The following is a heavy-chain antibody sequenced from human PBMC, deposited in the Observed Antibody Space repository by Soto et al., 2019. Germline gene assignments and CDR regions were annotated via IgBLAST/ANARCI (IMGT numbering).Heavy chain of an antibody. CDR3: AKDDYTARGDAYLSR. J-gene: IGHJ4*01. V-gene: IGHV3-23*01. CDR1: GCIVRSGG. D-gene: IGHD4-4*01. Sequence: GGSDRQSGVDGGCIVRSGGMSCVRQAPGKGLEWVAGIGASGDITWYADSVKGRLSISRDNSKNTLYLQLNSLRFEDTAVYYCAKDDYTARGDAYLSRRGPGTLLTVSS. CDR2: IGASGDIT.